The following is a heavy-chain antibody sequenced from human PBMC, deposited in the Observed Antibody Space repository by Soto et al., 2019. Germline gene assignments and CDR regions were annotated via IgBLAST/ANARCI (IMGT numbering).Heavy chain of an antibody. V-gene: IGHV1-58*01. Sequence: SVKVSCKASGSTFTSSAVQWVRQARGQRLEWIGWIVVGSGNTNYAQKFQERVTITRDMSTSTAYMELSSLRSEDTAVYYCAADKWAAAGTDYWGQGTLVTVSS. CDR3: AADKWAAAGTDY. CDR1: GSTFTSSA. D-gene: IGHD6-13*01. CDR2: IVVGSGNT. J-gene: IGHJ4*02.